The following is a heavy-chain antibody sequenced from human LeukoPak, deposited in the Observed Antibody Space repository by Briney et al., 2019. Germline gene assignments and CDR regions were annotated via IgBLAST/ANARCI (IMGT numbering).Heavy chain of an antibody. J-gene: IGHJ4*02. V-gene: IGHV3-23*01. CDR2: ISGSGGST. CDR3: AKAVAVALDY. CDR1: GFTFSSYA. Sequence: PGGSLRLSCAAPGFTFSSYAMSWVRQAPGKGLEWVSAISGSGGSTYYADSVKGRFTISRDNSKNTLYLEMNSLRADDTAVYYCAKAVAVALDYWGQGTLVTVSS. D-gene: IGHD6-19*01.